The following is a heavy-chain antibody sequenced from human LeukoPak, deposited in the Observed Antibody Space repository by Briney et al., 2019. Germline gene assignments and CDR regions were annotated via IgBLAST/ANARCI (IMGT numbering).Heavy chain of an antibody. D-gene: IGHD3-10*01. J-gene: IGHJ3*02. CDR1: GSTFTVYY. CDR2: ITPNSDDT. CDR3: ATGNYSGTKPDPIDM. V-gene: IGHV1-2*02. Sequence: ASVKVSCKASGSTFTVYYIHWVRQAPGQGLEWMGCITPNSDDTDYAQKFQGRVTMTRDTSINTTYMELTRLRSDDTAVYYCATGNYSGTKPDPIDMWGQGTMVTVSS.